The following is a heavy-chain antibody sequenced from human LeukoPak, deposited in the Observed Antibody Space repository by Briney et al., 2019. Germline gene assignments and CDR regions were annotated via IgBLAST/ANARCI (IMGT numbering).Heavy chain of an antibody. CDR3: ARTYYYDSGGPD. J-gene: IGHJ4*02. CDR1: GFTVSSNY. D-gene: IGHD3-22*01. Sequence: GGSLRLSCAASGFTVSSNYMTWVRQAPGKGLEWVSVIYSGGTTYYADSVKGRFTISRDNSQNALYLQMNSLRVEDTAVYYCARTYYYDSGGPDWGQGTLVTVSS. CDR2: IYSGGTT. V-gene: IGHV3-66*01.